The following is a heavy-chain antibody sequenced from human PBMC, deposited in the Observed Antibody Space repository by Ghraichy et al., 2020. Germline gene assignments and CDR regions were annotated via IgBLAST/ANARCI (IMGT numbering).Heavy chain of an antibody. CDR2: IYYSGST. CDR3: ARETGIGGYAYGAFDI. CDR1: GGSISSYY. D-gene: IGHD5-12*01. J-gene: IGHJ3*02. Sequence: SETLSLTCTVSGGSISSYYWSWIRQPPGKGLEWIGYIYYSGSTNYNPSLKSRVTISVDTSKNQFSLKLSSVTAADTAVYYCARETGIGGYAYGAFDIWGQGTMVTVSS. V-gene: IGHV4-59*01.